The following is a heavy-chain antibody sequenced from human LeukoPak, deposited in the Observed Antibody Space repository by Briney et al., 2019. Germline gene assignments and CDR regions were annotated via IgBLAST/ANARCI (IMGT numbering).Heavy chain of an antibody. CDR3: ARLEVAGINDY. J-gene: IGHJ4*02. D-gene: IGHD6-19*01. CDR2: IYYSGRT. CDR1: GXSISSSSYY. V-gene: IGHV4-39*01. Sequence: SETLSLTCTVSGXSISSSSYYWGWIRQPPGKGLERIGSIYYSGRTYYNPSLKSRVTISVDTSKNQFSLKLSSVTAADTAVYYCARLEVAGINDYWGQGTLVTVSS.